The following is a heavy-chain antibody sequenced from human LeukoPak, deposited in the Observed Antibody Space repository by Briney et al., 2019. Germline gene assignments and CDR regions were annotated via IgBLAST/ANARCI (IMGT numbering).Heavy chain of an antibody. V-gene: IGHV1-2*04. Sequence: GASVKVSCKASGYTFAGNYMHWVRQAPGQGLEWMGWINPNSGGTNYAQKFQGWVTMTRDTSISTAYMELSRLRSDDTAVYYCARGRGYSYGDYWGQGTLVTVSS. CDR3: ARGRGYSYGDY. CDR2: INPNSGGT. J-gene: IGHJ4*02. D-gene: IGHD5-18*01. CDR1: GYTFAGNY.